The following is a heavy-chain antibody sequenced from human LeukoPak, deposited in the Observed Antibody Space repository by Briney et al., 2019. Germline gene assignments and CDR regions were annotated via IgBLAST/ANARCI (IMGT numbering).Heavy chain of an antibody. CDR2: INTNTGNP. Sequence: ASVKVSCKASGCTFTSYAMNWVRQAPGQGLEWMGWINTNTGNPTYAQGFTGRFVFSLDTSVSTAYLQISSLKAEDTAVYYCAREGGDYYYYYMDVWGKGTTVTVSS. CDR3: AREGGDYYYYYMDV. V-gene: IGHV7-4-1*02. J-gene: IGHJ6*03. D-gene: IGHD3-16*01. CDR1: GCTFTSYA.